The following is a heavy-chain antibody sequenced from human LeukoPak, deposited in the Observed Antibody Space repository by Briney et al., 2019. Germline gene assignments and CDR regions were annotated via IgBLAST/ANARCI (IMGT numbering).Heavy chain of an antibody. D-gene: IGHD6-19*01. V-gene: IGHV3-30*02. CDR1: GFTFSSYG. CDR3: AKDEQWLVLDY. CDR2: IWYGGSNK. J-gene: IGHJ4*02. Sequence: GGSLRLSCAASGFTFSSYGMHWVRQAPGKGLEWVAVIWYGGSNKYYADSVKGRFTISRDNSKNTLYLQMNSLRAEDTAVYYCAKDEQWLVLDYWGQGTLVTVSS.